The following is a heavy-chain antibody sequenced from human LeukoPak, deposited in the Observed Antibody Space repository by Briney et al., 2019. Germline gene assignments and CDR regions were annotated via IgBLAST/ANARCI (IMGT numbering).Heavy chain of an antibody. CDR1: GGSISSGSYY. CDR3: AREVVPAATHYYYYGMDV. D-gene: IGHD2-2*01. CDR2: IYTSGST. J-gene: IGHJ6*02. V-gene: IGHV4-61*02. Sequence: PSQTLSLTCTVSGGSISSGSYYWSWIRQPAGKGLEWIGRIYTSGSTNYNPSLKSRVTISVDTSKNQFSLKLSSVTAADTAVYDCAREVVPAATHYYYYGMDVWGQGTTVTVSS.